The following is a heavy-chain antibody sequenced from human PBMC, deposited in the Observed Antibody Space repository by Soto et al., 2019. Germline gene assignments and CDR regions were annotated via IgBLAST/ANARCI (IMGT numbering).Heavy chain of an antibody. CDR1: GFMFRNHA. V-gene: IGHV3-30-3*01. D-gene: IGHD2-8*01. CDR3: ARDAVDVTKMVFVSPIDS. J-gene: IGHJ4*02. Sequence: QVYLVESGGGVVQPGRSLRLSCAASGFMFRNHAMHWVRQAPGKGLEWVAVISFDGGNDFYADSVKGRFTISRDNSRNTLYLQMDRLRPEDTAVYYCARDAVDVTKMVFVSPIDSWGQGALVTVSS. CDR2: ISFDGGND.